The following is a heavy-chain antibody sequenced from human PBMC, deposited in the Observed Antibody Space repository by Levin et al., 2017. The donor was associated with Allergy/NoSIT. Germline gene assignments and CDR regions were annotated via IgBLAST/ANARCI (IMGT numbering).Heavy chain of an antibody. J-gene: IGHJ3*02. CDR2: IYYSGST. Sequence: ESLKISCTVSGGSISSYYWSWIRQPPGKGLEWIGYIYYSGSTNYNPSLKSRVTISVDTSKNQFSLKLSSVTAADTAVYYCARPVSGPWNDAFDIWGQGTMVTVSS. V-gene: IGHV4-59*08. CDR1: GGSISSYY. CDR3: ARPVSGPWNDAFDI. D-gene: IGHD6-19*01.